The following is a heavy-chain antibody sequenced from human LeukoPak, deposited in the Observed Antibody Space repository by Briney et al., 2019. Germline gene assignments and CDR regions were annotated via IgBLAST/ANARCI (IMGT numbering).Heavy chain of an antibody. CDR3: AKRDSGGSFYFDY. V-gene: IGHV3-23*01. CDR1: GFTFSIYA. Sequence: GGSLRLSCAASGFTFSIYAMSWVRQAPGKGLEWVSSIIGSGGGTYYADSVKGRFTISRDNSKNTLYLQMNSLGAEDTAVHYCAKRDSGGSFYFDYWGQGTLVTVSS. J-gene: IGHJ4*02. D-gene: IGHD6-19*01. CDR2: IIGSGGGT.